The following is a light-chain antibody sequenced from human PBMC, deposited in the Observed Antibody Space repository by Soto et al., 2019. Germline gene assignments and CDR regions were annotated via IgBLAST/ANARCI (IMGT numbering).Light chain of an antibody. CDR1: SSDVGGYNY. CDR2: DVS. V-gene: IGLV2-14*01. Sequence: QSALTQPASVSGSPGQSITISCTGTSSDVGGYNYVSWYQQHPGKAPKLMIYDVSNRPSEVSNRFSGSKSDNTASLTISGLQAEDEADYYCSSYTPRSTLVFGGGTKVTVL. CDR3: SSYTPRSTLV. J-gene: IGLJ2*01.